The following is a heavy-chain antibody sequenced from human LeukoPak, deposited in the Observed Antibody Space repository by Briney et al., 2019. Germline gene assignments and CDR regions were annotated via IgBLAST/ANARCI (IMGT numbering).Heavy chain of an antibody. V-gene: IGHV4-34*01. CDR1: GGSFSGYY. CDR3: AREFPQLSAFDI. CDR2: ISHSGST. J-gene: IGHJ3*02. D-gene: IGHD3-10*01. Sequence: PSETLSLTCAVYGGSFSGYYWSWIRQPPGKGLEWIGEISHSGSTNYNPSLKSRVTISVDTSKNQFSLKLSSVTAADTAVYYCAREFPQLSAFDIWGQGTMVTVSS.